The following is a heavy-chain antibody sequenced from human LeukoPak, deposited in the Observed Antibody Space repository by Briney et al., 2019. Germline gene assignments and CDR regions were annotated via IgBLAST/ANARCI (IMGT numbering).Heavy chain of an antibody. Sequence: SDTLSLICAFYGRSFRGYYGLWIRGPRGKGRVESVELNHSGSTNYNPAVKGRVTISVDTSKNQFSLKLSSVTAADTAVYYCAKKKSSSSTYQYGINVWGKGTTVTVSS. D-gene: IGHD6-6*01. J-gene: IGHJ6*04. V-gene: IGHV4-34*01. CDR1: GRSFRGYY. CDR2: LNHSGST. CDR3: AKKKSSSSTYQYGINV.